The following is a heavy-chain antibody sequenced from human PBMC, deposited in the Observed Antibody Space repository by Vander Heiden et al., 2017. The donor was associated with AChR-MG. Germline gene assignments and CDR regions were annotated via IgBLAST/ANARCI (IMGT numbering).Heavy chain of an antibody. CDR2: ISYDGSNK. CDR1: GFTFSSYA. D-gene: IGHD2-15*01. J-gene: IGHJ2*01. Sequence: QVQLVESGGGVVQPGRSLRLPCPASGFTFSSYAMHWVRQAPGKGLEWVAVISYDGSNKYYADSVKGRFTISRDNSKNTLYLQMNSLRAEDTAVYYCASNPADIVVVVAATPLGWYFDLWGRGTLVTVSS. V-gene: IGHV3-30-3*01. CDR3: ASNPADIVVVVAATPLGWYFDL.